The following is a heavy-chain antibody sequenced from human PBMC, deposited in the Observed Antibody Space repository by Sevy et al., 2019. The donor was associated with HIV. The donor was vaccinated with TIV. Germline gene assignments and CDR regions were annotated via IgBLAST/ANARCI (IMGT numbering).Heavy chain of an antibody. CDR2: ISSSGSTI. Sequence: GGSLRLSCAASGFTFSSYAMNWVRQAPGKGLEWVSYISSSGSTIYYADSVKGRFTISRDNAKNSLYLQMNSLRAEDTAVYYCARDFGYAKPFDYWGQGTLVTVSS. V-gene: IGHV3-48*03. J-gene: IGHJ4*02. CDR3: ARDFGYAKPFDY. D-gene: IGHD2-2*01. CDR1: GFTFSSYA.